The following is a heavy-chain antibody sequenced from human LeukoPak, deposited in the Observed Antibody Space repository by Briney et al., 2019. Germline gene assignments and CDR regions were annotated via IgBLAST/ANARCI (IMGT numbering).Heavy chain of an antibody. CDR3: ARVGGRYSPLGY. Sequence: GGSLRLSCAASGFTFSNYWMHWVRQAPGKGLEWVANIKQDGSEKYYVDSVKGRFTISRDNDKNSLFLQMTSLRAEDTAVYYCARVGGRYSPLGYWGQGTLVTVSS. V-gene: IGHV3-7*01. CDR1: GFTFSNYW. J-gene: IGHJ4*02. CDR2: IKQDGSEK. D-gene: IGHD3-16*02.